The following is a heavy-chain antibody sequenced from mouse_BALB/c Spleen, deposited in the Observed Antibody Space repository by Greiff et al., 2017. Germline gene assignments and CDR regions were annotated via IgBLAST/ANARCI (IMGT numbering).Heavy chain of an antibody. J-gene: IGHJ4*01. CDR2: IYPGNSDT. CDR1: GYTFTSYW. Sequence: EVQLQQSGTVLARPGASVKMSCKASGYTFTSYWMHWVKQRPGQGLEWIGAIYPGNSDTSYNQKFKGKAKLTAVTSTSTAYMELSSLTNEDSAVYYCTREGFYGNSLYAMDYWGQGTSVTVSS. CDR3: TREGFYGNSLYAMDY. V-gene: IGHV1-5*01. D-gene: IGHD2-1*01.